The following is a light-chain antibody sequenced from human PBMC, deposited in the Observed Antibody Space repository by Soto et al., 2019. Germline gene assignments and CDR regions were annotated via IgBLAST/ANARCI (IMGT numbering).Light chain of an antibody. J-gene: IGKJ5*01. CDR2: GTS. Sequence: ENGLTQSPGTLSLSPGERTTLSCRASQSPTSNYLAWYQHKPGQAPRLLIYGTSNRATGIPDRFSGSGSGTDFTLTISRLEPEDFAVYYCQQDGGSPPVTFGQGTRLEI. V-gene: IGKV3-20*01. CDR1: QSPTSNY. CDR3: QQDGGSPPVT.